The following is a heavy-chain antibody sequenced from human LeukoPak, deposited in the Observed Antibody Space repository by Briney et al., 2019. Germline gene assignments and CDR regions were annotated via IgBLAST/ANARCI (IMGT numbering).Heavy chain of an antibody. Sequence: ASVKVSCKASGGTFSSYAISWVRQAPGQGLEWMGGIIPIFGTANYAQKFQGRVTITTDESTSTAYMELSSLRSEDTAVYYCASIAAAGTLSDYWGQGTLVTVSS. CDR1: GGTFSSYA. J-gene: IGHJ4*02. V-gene: IGHV1-69*05. CDR2: IIPIFGTA. CDR3: ASIAAAGTLSDY. D-gene: IGHD6-13*01.